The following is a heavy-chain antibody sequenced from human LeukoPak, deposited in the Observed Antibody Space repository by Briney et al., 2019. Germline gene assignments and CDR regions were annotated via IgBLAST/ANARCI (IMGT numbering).Heavy chain of an antibody. Sequence: SETLSLTCAVYGESFSGYYWSWIRQPPGKGLEWIGEINHSGSTNYNPSLKSRVTISVDTSKNQFSLKLSSVTAADTAVYYCASGGGYSSSRPIDYWGQGTLVTVSS. CDR2: INHSGST. CDR1: GESFSGYY. J-gene: IGHJ4*02. CDR3: ASGGGYSSSRPIDY. V-gene: IGHV4-34*01. D-gene: IGHD6-13*01.